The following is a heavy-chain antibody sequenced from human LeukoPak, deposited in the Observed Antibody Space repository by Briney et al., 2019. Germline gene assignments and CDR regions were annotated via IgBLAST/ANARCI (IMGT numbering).Heavy chain of an antibody. J-gene: IGHJ4*02. CDR3: ASPLIDRDSTMIDY. CDR2: ISSSSSTR. Sequence: GGSLRLSCSASGFTFSSYAMHWVRQAPGKGLEWVSYISSSSSTRYYADSVKGRFTISRDNAKNSLYLQMNGLRDEDTAVYYCASPLIDRDSTMIDYWGQGTLVTVS. V-gene: IGHV3-48*02. D-gene: IGHD5-24*01. CDR1: GFTFSSYA.